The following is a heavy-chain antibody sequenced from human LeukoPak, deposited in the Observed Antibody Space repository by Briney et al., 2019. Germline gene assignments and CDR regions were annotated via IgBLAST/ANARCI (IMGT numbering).Heavy chain of an antibody. CDR2: IVHIGTGT. CDR1: GFTVSLYY. Sequence: GGSLRLSCAASGFTVSLYYMTWVRQAPGKGLEWVSSIVHIGTGTYYADSVKGRFTISRDNSKNTLFLQMNSLSAEDTAVYYCTRLALVTTSGAFSDYWGQGTLVTVSS. V-gene: IGHV3-53*01. CDR3: TRLALVTTSGAFSDY. J-gene: IGHJ4*02. D-gene: IGHD4-17*01.